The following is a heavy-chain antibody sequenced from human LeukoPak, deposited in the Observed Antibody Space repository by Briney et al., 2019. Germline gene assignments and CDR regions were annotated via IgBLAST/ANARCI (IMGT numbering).Heavy chain of an antibody. Sequence: SETLSLTCAVSGGSISSYYWSWIRQPAGKGLEWIGRIYTSGSTNYNPSLKSRVTMSVDTSKNQFSLKLSSVTAADTAVYYCARDSAYSSSYDYWGQGTLVTVSS. CDR2: IYTSGST. V-gene: IGHV4-4*07. J-gene: IGHJ4*02. D-gene: IGHD6-6*01. CDR1: GGSISSYY. CDR3: ARDSAYSSSYDY.